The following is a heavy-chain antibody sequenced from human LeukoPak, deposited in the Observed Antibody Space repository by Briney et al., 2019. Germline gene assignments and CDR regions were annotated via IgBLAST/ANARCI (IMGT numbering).Heavy chain of an antibody. CDR1: GFTVSINY. V-gene: IGHV3-53*01. CDR3: AKDGQDHSSSWYDY. D-gene: IGHD6-13*01. J-gene: IGHJ4*02. Sequence: GGSLRLSCAASGFTVSINYMSWVRQAPGKGLEWVSVIYSGGSTYYADSVKGRFTISRDNAKNTLYLQMNSLRVEDTAVYYCAKDGQDHSSSWYDYWGQGTLVTVSS. CDR2: IYSGGST.